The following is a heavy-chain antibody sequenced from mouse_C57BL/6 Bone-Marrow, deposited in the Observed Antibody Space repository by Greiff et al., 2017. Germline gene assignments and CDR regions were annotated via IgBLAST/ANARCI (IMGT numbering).Heavy chain of an antibody. J-gene: IGHJ1*03. CDR1: GFTFSDYY. CDR2: INYDGSST. CDR3: ARDSYYYGSSNWYFDV. D-gene: IGHD1-1*01. V-gene: IGHV5-16*01. Sequence: EVHLVESEGGLVQPGSSMKLSCTASGFTFSDYYMAWVRQVPEKGLEWVANINYDGSSTYYLDSLKSRFIISRDNAKNILYLQMSSLKSEDTATYYCARDSYYYGSSNWYFDVWGTGTTVTVSS.